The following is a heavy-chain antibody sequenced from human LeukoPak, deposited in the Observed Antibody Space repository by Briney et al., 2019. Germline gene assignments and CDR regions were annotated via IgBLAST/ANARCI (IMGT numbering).Heavy chain of an antibody. D-gene: IGHD5-18*01. J-gene: IGHJ4*02. CDR3: ARAPPERDTGDY. V-gene: IGHV3-33*01. CDR2: IWYDGSNK. CDR1: GFTFSSYG. Sequence: GGSLRLSCAASGFTFSSYGMHWVRQAPGKGLEWVAVIWYDGSNKYYADSVKGRFTISRDNSKNTLYLQMNSLRAEDTAVYYCARAPPERDTGDYWGQGTLVTVSS.